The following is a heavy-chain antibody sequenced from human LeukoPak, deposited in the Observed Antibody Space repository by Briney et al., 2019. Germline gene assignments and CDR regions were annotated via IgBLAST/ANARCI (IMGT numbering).Heavy chain of an antibody. D-gene: IGHD3-3*01. Sequence: AASVKVSCKASGGTFSSYAISWVRQAPGQGLEWMGGIIPIFGTANYAQKFQGRVTITADESTSTAYMELSSLRSEDTAVYYCASGSGYYYLQGPFDYWGQGTLVTVSS. CDR3: ASGSGYYYLQGPFDY. J-gene: IGHJ4*02. CDR2: IIPIFGTA. CDR1: GGTFSSYA. V-gene: IGHV1-69*01.